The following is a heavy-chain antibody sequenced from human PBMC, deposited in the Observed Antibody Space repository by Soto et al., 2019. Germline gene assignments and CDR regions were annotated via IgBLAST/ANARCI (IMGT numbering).Heavy chain of an antibody. J-gene: IGHJ4*02. CDR1: GVSVNTGSFY. D-gene: IGHD6-6*01. CDR3: ARDVARPFDY. CDR2: ISYSGST. Sequence: SESLSLICTVSGVSVNTGSFYWSWIRQPPGKGLEWIGYISYSGSTNYNPSLKSRVTISSDTSKNQFSLKLSSVTAADTAVYYCARDVARPFDYWGQGTLVTVSS. V-gene: IGHV4-61*01.